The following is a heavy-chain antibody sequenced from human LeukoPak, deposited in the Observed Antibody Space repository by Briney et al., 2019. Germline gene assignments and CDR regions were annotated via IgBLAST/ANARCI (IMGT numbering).Heavy chain of an antibody. J-gene: IGHJ5*02. CDR2: IIPIFGTA. D-gene: IGHD3-22*01. Sequence: EASVTVSCTASGGTFSSYAISWVRQAPGQGLEWMGGIIPIFGTANYAQKFQGRVTITADESTSTAYMELSSLRSEDTAVYYCARGVTMIVGRYNWFDPWGQGTLVTVSS. V-gene: IGHV1-69*13. CDR3: ARGVTMIVGRYNWFDP. CDR1: GGTFSSYA.